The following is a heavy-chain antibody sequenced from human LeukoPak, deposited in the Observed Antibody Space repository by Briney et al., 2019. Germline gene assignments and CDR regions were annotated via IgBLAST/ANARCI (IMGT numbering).Heavy chain of an antibody. CDR2: ISAYNGNT. CDR1: GYTFTSYG. CDR3: ARGRYGDSRDY. D-gene: IGHD4-17*01. V-gene: IGHV1-18*01. Sequence: GASVKVSCKASGYTFTSYGISWVRQAPGQGLEWMGWISAYNGNTNYAQKFQGRVTMTRNTSISTAYMELSSLRSEDTAVYYCARGRYGDSRDYWGQGTLVTVSS. J-gene: IGHJ4*02.